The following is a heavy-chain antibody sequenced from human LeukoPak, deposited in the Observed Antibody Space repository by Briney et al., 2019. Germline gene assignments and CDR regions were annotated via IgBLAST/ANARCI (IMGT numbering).Heavy chain of an antibody. Sequence: PGGSLRLSCAASGFTFSSYSMNWVRQAPGKGLEWVSYISSSSSTTYYADSVKGRFTISRDNSKNTLYLQMNSLRAEDTAVYYCARKPGSLYAFDIWGQGTMVTVSS. CDR1: GFTFSSYS. J-gene: IGHJ3*02. V-gene: IGHV3-48*01. CDR3: ARKPGSLYAFDI. D-gene: IGHD3-10*01. CDR2: ISSSSSTT.